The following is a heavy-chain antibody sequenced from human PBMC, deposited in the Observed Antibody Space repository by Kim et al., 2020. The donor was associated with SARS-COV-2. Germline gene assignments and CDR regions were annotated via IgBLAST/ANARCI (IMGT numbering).Heavy chain of an antibody. J-gene: IGHJ6*02. CDR2: ISGSGGST. CDR1: GFTFSSYA. V-gene: IGHV3-23*01. Sequence: GVSLRLSCAASGFTFSSYAMSWVRQAPGKGLEWVSAISGSGGSTYYADSVKGRFTISRDNSKNTLYLQMNSLRAEDTAVYYCAGGLPQSTKDYDFWSGYYTDYGMDVWGQGTTVTVSS. D-gene: IGHD3-3*01. CDR3: AGGLPQSTKDYDFWSGYYTDYGMDV.